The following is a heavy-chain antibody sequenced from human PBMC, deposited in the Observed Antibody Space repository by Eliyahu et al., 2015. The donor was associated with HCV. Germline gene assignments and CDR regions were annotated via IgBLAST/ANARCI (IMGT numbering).Heavy chain of an antibody. CDR3: ARAYYYDSSAHMRAAFDI. Sequence: QVQLQESGPGLVKPSETLSLTCTVSGXSISSYYWSWIRQPPGKGLEWIGYIYYSGSTNYNPSLKSRVTISVDTSKNQFSLKLSSVTAADTAVYYCARAYYYDSSAHMRAAFDIWGQGTMVTVSS. D-gene: IGHD3-22*01. CDR2: IYYSGST. V-gene: IGHV4-59*01. CDR1: GXSISSYY. J-gene: IGHJ3*02.